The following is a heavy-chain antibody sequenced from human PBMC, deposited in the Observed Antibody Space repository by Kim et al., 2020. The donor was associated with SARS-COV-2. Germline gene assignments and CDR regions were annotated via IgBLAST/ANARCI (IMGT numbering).Heavy chain of an antibody. Sequence: SETLSLTCAVYGGSFSGYYLSWIRQPPGKGLEWIGEINHSGSTNYNPSLKSRGTISVDKSKNQFSLKLSSVAAADRAGYYFAGQGNRWRRFDYWGQGTLVTVSS. V-gene: IGHV4-34*01. CDR1: GGSFSGYY. CDR2: INHSGST. D-gene: IGHD3-16*02. J-gene: IGHJ4*02. CDR3: AGQGNRWRRFDY.